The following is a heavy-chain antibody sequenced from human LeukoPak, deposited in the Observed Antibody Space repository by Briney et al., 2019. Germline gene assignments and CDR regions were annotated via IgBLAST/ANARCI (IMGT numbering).Heavy chain of an antibody. CDR3: ARDAVIVGATSHFDY. J-gene: IGHJ4*02. CDR2: IYHSGST. D-gene: IGHD1-26*01. CDR1: GGSISSYY. V-gene: IGHV4-38-2*02. Sequence: SETLSLTCTVSGGSISSYYWSWIRQPPGKGLEWIGSIYHSGSTYYNPSLKSRVTISVDTSKNQFSLKLSSVTAADTAVYYCARDAVIVGATSHFDYWGQGTLVTVSS.